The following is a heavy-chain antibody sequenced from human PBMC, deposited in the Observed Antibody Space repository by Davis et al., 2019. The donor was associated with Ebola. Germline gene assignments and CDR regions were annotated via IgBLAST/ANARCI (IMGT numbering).Heavy chain of an antibody. J-gene: IGHJ3*02. Sequence: GGSLRLSCAASGFTFSGSAMHWVRQASGKGLEWVGRIRSKANSYATAYTASVKGRFTISRDDSENTAYLQMNSLKTEDTAVYYCTTTTDAFDIWGQGTMVTVSS. D-gene: IGHD1-7*01. V-gene: IGHV3-73*01. CDR3: TTTTDAFDI. CDR1: GFTFSGSA. CDR2: IRSKANSYAT.